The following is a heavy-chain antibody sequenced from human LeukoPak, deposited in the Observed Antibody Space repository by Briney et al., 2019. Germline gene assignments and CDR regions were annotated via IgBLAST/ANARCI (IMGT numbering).Heavy chain of an antibody. V-gene: IGHV2-5*02. CDR2: IYWDDEK. CDR1: GFSLSTSGVG. D-gene: IGHD3-10*01. J-gene: IGHJ5*02. CDR3: AHSYYFGSRSYYNVWFAP. Sequence: SGPALVKPTQILTLTCTFSGFSLSTSGVGVGWIRQPPGKALQWLALIYWDDEKYYSPSLKSRLSISRDTSRNQVVLTMTNMDPLDTATYFCAHSYYFGSRSYYNVWFAPWGLGTLVTVSS.